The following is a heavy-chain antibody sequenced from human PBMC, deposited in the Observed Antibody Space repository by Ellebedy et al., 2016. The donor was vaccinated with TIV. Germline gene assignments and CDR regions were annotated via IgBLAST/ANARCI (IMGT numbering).Heavy chain of an antibody. Sequence: PGGSLRLSCEASGFTFRNFNMHWVRQALGKGLGWVAFISNDGTNNYYADPVRGGFTISRANSKKTLYLQINSLRVEDTAVYYWTGFLAVRGGWGQGTLVTVSS. CDR3: TGFLAVRGG. V-gene: IGHV3-30-3*01. D-gene: IGHD3-10*01. CDR2: ISNDGTNN. CDR1: GFTFRNFN. J-gene: IGHJ4*02.